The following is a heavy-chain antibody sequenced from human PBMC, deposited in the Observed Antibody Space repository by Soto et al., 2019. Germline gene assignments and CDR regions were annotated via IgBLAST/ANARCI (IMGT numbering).Heavy chain of an antibody. CDR1: GGSISSGDYY. J-gene: IGHJ5*02. V-gene: IGHV4-30-4*01. CDR2: IYYSGST. D-gene: IGHD1-1*01. Sequence: SETLSLTCTVSGGSISSGDYYWSWIRQPPGKGLEWIGYIYYSGSTYYNPSLKSRVTISVDTSKNQFSLKLSSVTAADTAVYYCARGRATTPRGFDPWGQGTLVTVSS. CDR3: ARGRATTPRGFDP.